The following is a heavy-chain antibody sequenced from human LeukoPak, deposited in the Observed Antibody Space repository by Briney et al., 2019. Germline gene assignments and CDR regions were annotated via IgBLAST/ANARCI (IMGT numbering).Heavy chain of an antibody. J-gene: IGHJ4*02. Sequence: QPGGSLGLSCAASGFTFSSYGMHWVRQAPGKGLEWVAVISYDGSNKYYADSVKGRFTISRDNSKNTLYLQMNSLRAEDTAVYYCAKESHIVVVTASYYFDYWGQGTLVTVSS. CDR1: GFTFSSYG. V-gene: IGHV3-30*18. CDR3: AKESHIVVVTASYYFDY. CDR2: ISYDGSNK. D-gene: IGHD2-21*02.